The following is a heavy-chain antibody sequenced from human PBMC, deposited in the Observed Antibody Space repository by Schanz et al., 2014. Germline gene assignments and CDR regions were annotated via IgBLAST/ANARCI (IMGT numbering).Heavy chain of an antibody. D-gene: IGHD1-1*01. CDR2: ITYNGGTI. CDR1: GFTFSSYD. V-gene: IGHV3-48*01. Sequence: VQLVESGGGVVQPGRSLRLSCAASGFTFSSYDMHWVRQAPGKGLEWISYITYNGGTIYYADSVKGRFTISRDNAKNSLYLEMNSLRAEDTALYYCARDRRNADLDYWGQGTLVTVSS. CDR3: ARDRRNADLDY. J-gene: IGHJ4*02.